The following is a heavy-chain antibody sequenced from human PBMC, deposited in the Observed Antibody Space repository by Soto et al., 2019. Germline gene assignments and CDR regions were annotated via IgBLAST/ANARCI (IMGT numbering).Heavy chain of an antibody. CDR3: ARHGSN. CDR2: IYYSGIT. CDR1: GVSISNSSYY. V-gene: IGHV4-39*01. Sequence: SETLSLTCTVSGVSISNSSYYWGWIRRPPGKGLEWIGTIYYSGITYYNPSLKSRVTISVDTSKNQFSLKLTSVTAADTAVYYCARHGSNWGQGTLVTV. J-gene: IGHJ4*02.